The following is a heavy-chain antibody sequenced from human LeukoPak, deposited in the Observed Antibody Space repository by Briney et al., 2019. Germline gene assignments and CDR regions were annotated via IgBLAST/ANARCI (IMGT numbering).Heavy chain of an antibody. V-gene: IGHV1-69*05. CDR3: ARVGIAAAGRPFDY. CDR1: GGTFSSYA. J-gene: IGHJ4*02. D-gene: IGHD6-13*01. CDR2: IIPIFGKA. Sequence: SVKVSCKASGGTFSSYAISWVRQAPGQGLEWMGGIIPIFGKANYAQKFQGRVTITTDESTSTVYMELSSLRSEDTAVYYCARVGIAAAGRPFDYWGQGTLVTVSS.